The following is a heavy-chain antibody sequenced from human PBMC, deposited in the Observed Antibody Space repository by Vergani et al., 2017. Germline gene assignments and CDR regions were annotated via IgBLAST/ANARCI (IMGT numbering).Heavy chain of an antibody. D-gene: IGHD3-22*01. CDR2: IYHSGST. CDR1: GGSISSGGYS. Sequence: QLQLQESGSGLVKPSQTLSPTCAVSGGSISSGGYSWSWIRQPPGKGLEWIGYIYHSGSTYYIPSLKSRVTISVDRSKNQFSLKLSSVTAADTAMYYCARAPYGYYYFDYWGQGTLVTVSS. J-gene: IGHJ4*02. V-gene: IGHV4-30-2*01. CDR3: ARAPYGYYYFDY.